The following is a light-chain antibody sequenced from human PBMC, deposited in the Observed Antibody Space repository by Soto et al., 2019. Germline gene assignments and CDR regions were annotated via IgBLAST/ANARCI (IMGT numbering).Light chain of an antibody. CDR3: AAWDSSLNAGV. Sequence: QSVLTQPPSVSAAPGQKVTISCSGSISNIGNSFVSWYQQLPGTAPKLLIHENNKRPSGIPDRFSGSKSGTSATLAIAGLQTGDEADYYCAAWDSSLNAGVFGGGTQLTVL. V-gene: IGLV1-51*02. CDR2: ENN. CDR1: ISNIGNSF. J-gene: IGLJ3*02.